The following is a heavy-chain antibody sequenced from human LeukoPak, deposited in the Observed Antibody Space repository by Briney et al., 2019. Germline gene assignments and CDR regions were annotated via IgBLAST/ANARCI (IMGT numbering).Heavy chain of an antibody. CDR1: GGSISSYF. CDR3: ARASEDYYYYYMDV. J-gene: IGHJ6*03. D-gene: IGHD1-14*01. V-gene: IGHV4-59*01. CDR2: IYYSGST. Sequence: SETLSHTCTVYGGSISSYFWSWIRQPPGKGLQWIGYIYYSGSTTYNTSLKSRVTISVDTSKNQFSLKLSSVTAADTAVYYCARASEDYYYYYMDVWGKGTTVTISS.